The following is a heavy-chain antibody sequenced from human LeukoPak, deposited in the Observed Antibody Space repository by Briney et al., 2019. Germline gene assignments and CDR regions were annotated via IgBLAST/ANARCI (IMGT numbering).Heavy chain of an antibody. CDR1: GGSISSGGYY. Sequence: SETLSLTCIVSGGSISSGGYYWGWIRQPPGEGLEWIGNIYYSGSTYYNPSLKSRVTISVDTSKNQFSLKLSSVTAADTAVYYCARYSGFQFDYWGQGTLVAVSS. CDR2: IYYSGST. V-gene: IGHV4-39*01. D-gene: IGHD5-12*01. CDR3: ARYSGFQFDY. J-gene: IGHJ4*02.